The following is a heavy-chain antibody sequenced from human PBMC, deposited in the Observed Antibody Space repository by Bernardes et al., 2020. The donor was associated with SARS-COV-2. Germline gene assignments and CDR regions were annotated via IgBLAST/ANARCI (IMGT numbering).Heavy chain of an antibody. V-gene: IGHV3-53*01. Sequence: GGSLRLFCVASGFTVSGNHMSWVRQAPGKGLEWVSVIYDDGRTFYADSVKGRLTISRDNSKNTLNLQMSSLRAEDTAVYYCARTNSYYHAMDVWGQGTAVTVS. J-gene: IGHJ6*02. CDR1: GFTVSGNH. CDR2: IYDDGRT. CDR3: ARTNSYYHAMDV.